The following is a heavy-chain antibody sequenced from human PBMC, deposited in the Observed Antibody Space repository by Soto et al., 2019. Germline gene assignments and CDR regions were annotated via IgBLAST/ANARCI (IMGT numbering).Heavy chain of an antibody. CDR2: IWNDGITK. CDR3: ARDGGHYEIDY. D-gene: IGHD3-22*01. CDR1: GFTFSHYG. V-gene: IGHV3-33*01. J-gene: IGHJ4*02. Sequence: GGSRRLSCVASGFTFSHYGMHWVRQAPGKGLEWMAIIWNDGITKRYADSVKGRFTISRDNSKNTLYLEMNSLRAEDMAVYYCARDGGHYEIDYWGQGTLVSVSS.